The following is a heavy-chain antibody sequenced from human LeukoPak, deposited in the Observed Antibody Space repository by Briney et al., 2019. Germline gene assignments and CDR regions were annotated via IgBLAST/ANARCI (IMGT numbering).Heavy chain of an antibody. D-gene: IGHD5-12*01. V-gene: IGHV3-48*03. Sequence: PGRSLRLSCTAAGFTFGDYTMNWVRQAPGKGLEWVSYISSSGSTIYYADSVKGRFTISRDNAKNSLYLQMNSLRAEDTAVYYCARYIVTTDQAFDYWGQGTLVTVSS. CDR1: GFTFGDYT. J-gene: IGHJ4*02. CDR3: ARYIVTTDQAFDY. CDR2: ISSSGSTI.